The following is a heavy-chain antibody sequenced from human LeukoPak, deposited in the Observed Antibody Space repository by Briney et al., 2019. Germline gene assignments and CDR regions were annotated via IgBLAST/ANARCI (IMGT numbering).Heavy chain of an antibody. J-gene: IGHJ4*02. CDR3: ARDLTYSYDY. Sequence: PGGSLRLSCAASGFTFSSYSMNWVRQAPGKGLEWVSSISSSSSYMHSADSVKGRFTISRDNAKNSLYLQMNSLRAEDTAVYYCARDLTYSYDYWGQGTLVTVSS. V-gene: IGHV3-21*04. D-gene: IGHD5-18*01. CDR1: GFTFSSYS. CDR2: ISSSSSYM.